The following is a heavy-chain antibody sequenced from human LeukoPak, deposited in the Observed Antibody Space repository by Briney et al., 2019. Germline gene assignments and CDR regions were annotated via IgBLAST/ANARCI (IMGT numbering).Heavy chain of an antibody. Sequence: SETLSLTCTVSSGSISGSSYYWGWIRQPPGKGLEWIANIYYSGSTYYNPSLKSRVTISVDTSKNQFSLKLSSVTAADTAVYYCARGSGWKSGTNDYWGQGTLVTVSS. V-gene: IGHV4-39*01. J-gene: IGHJ4*02. CDR3: ARGSGWKSGTNDY. CDR1: SGSISGSSYY. D-gene: IGHD6-19*01. CDR2: IYYSGST.